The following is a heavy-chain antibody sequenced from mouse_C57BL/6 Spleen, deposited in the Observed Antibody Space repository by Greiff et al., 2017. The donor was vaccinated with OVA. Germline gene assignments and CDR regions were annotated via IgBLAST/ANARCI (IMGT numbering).Heavy chain of an antibody. V-gene: IGHV1-59*01. CDR2: IDTSDSYT. J-gene: IGHJ1*03. CDR3: AREGYYYGRRPWYFDV. Sequence: VKLQQPGAELVRPGTSVKLSCKASGYTFTSYWMHWVKQRPGQGLEWIGVIDTSDSYTKYNQKFTGKAKLTVDTYSSTAYMQLSSLTSEDSAVYYCAREGYYYGRRPWYFDVWGTGTTVTVSS. CDR1: GYTFTSYW. D-gene: IGHD1-1*01.